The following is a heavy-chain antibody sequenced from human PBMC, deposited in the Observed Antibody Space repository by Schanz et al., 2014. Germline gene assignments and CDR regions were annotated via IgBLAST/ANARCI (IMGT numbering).Heavy chain of an antibody. D-gene: IGHD3-3*01. J-gene: IGHJ4*02. V-gene: IGHV3-30*04. Sequence: QVQLVDSGGGVVQPGRSLRLSCAASGFKFSIYAMHWVRQAPGKGLEWVAVISYDGRSKDYADSVKGRFTISRDNSKNTVFLQMNSLRGEDTAVYYCARKGMPPIWSGYPYCFDFWGQGTLVTVSS. CDR2: ISYDGRSK. CDR1: GFKFSIYA. CDR3: ARKGMPPIWSGYPYCFDF.